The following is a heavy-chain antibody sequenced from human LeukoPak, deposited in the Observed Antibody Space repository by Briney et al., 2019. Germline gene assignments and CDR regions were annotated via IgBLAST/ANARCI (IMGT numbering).Heavy chain of an antibody. Sequence: SETLSLTCSVSGFSISGGYYWGWIRQPPGKGLEWLGSIYHSGNTDYNPSLKSRVTISVDTAKNQFSLKLSSVTAADTAVYYCARNSVAASPMDVWGKGTTVTISS. CDR3: ARNSVAASPMDV. V-gene: IGHV4-38-2*02. J-gene: IGHJ6*03. CDR2: IYHSGNT. D-gene: IGHD2-15*01. CDR1: GFSISGGYY.